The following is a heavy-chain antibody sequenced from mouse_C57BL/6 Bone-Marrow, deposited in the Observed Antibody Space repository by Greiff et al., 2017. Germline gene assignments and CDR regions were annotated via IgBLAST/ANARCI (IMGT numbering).Heavy chain of an antibody. D-gene: IGHD4-1*01. V-gene: IGHV1-54*01. Sequence: QVQLKQSGAELVRPGTSVTVSCKASGYAFTNYLIEWVKQRPGQGLEWIGVINPGSGGTNYNEKFKGKATLTADKSSSTAYMQISSLTSEDSAVYCCARSKNWDSWFAYWGQGTLVTVSA. CDR3: ARSKNWDSWFAY. CDR2: INPGSGGT. CDR1: GYAFTNYL. J-gene: IGHJ3*01.